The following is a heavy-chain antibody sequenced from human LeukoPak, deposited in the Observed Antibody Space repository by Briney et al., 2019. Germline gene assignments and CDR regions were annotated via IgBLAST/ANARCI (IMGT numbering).Heavy chain of an antibody. Sequence: SETLSLTCTVSGGSISSYYWSWIRQPPGKGLEWIGCIYYSGSTNYNPSLKSRVTISVDTSKNQFSLKLSSVTAADTAVYYCARDHKGGDSSFDYWGQGTLVTVSS. CDR3: ARDHKGGDSSFDY. V-gene: IGHV4-59*01. CDR1: GGSISSYY. D-gene: IGHD4-17*01. CDR2: IYYSGST. J-gene: IGHJ4*02.